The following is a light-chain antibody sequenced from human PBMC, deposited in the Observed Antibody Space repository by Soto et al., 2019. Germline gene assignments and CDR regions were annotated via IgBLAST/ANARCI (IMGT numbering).Light chain of an antibody. J-gene: IGLJ2*01. CDR2: DVN. CDR1: SSDVGGYNY. Sequence: QSALTQPRSVSGSPGQSVTISCTGTSSDVGGYNYVSWYQQHPGKAPKFTIYDVNKRPSGVPDRFSGSKSGTTASLTISGLQADDEADYYCCSYAGSYTMLFGGGTKLTVL. V-gene: IGLV2-11*01. CDR3: CSYAGSYTML.